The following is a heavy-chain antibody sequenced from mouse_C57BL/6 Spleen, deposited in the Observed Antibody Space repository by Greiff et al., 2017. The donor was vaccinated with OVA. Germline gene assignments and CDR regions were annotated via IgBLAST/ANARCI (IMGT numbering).Heavy chain of an antibody. Sequence: EVQGVESGEGLVKPGGSLKLSCAASGFTFSSYAMSWVRQTPEKRLEWVAYISSGGDYIYYADTVKGRFTISRDNARNTLYLQMSSLKSEDTAMYYCTRDDYYGSSYGAWFAYWGQGTLVAVSA. V-gene: IGHV5-9-1*02. J-gene: IGHJ3*01. CDR1: GFTFSSYA. CDR2: ISSGGDYI. CDR3: TRDDYYGSSYGAWFAY. D-gene: IGHD1-1*01.